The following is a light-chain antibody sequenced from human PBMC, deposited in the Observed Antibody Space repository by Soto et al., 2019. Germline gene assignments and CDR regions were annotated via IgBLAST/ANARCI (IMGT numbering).Light chain of an antibody. CDR3: ASWDDSLSGPV. CDR2: KIN. V-gene: IGLV1-47*01. Sequence: QAVVTQPPSASGTPGQRVTISCSGSSSNIGSNYVYWYQQLPGAAPKLLIYKINQRPSGVPDRFSGSKSGTSASLAISGLRSEDEAAYYCASWDDSLSGPVFGGGTKLTVL. J-gene: IGLJ3*02. CDR1: SSNIGSNY.